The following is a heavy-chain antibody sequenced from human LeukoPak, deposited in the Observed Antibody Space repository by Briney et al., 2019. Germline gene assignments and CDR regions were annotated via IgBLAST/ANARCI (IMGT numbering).Heavy chain of an antibody. CDR2: IWYEGTNK. V-gene: IGHV3-33*01. CDR1: GFSFSSHG. Sequence: SGRSRRLSCAASGFSFSSHGIHWVSQAPGKGLEWVAVIWYEGTNKYYADSVKGLLTISRDKSKKTVYLQMNSLRAEDTAVYYCARDKNDAFDIWGQGTMVTVSS. CDR3: ARDKNDAFDI. J-gene: IGHJ3*02.